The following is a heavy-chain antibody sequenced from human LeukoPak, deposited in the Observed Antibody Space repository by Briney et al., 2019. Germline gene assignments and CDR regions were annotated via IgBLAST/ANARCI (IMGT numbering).Heavy chain of an antibody. J-gene: IGHJ3*02. D-gene: IGHD3-9*01. CDR1: GGSISSYY. CDR3: ARTFDILSGIDAFDI. CDR2: IYCSGST. Sequence: PSETLSLTCNVSGGSISSYYWSWIRQPPGKGLEWIGFIYCSGSTNYNPSLKSRVTISVDTSKNQFSLKLNSVTAADTAVYYCARTFDILSGIDAFDIWGQGTMVSVSS. V-gene: IGHV4-59*01.